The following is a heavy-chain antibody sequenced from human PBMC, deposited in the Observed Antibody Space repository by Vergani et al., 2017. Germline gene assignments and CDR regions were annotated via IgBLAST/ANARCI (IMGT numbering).Heavy chain of an antibody. CDR3: ASERRDGYNPFDT. CDR2: IYRTGRT. J-gene: IGHJ4*02. CDR1: GFSIDNGYY. Sequence: QVQLQESGPGLVKPSETLSLTCAVSGFSIDNGYYWDWIRQPPGKGLEWIGSIYRTGRTHFNPSLKSRVTISLDTSKNQFSLKLSSVTAADTALYYCASERRDGYNPFDTWGQGTLVTVSS. D-gene: IGHD5-24*01. V-gene: IGHV4-38-2*01.